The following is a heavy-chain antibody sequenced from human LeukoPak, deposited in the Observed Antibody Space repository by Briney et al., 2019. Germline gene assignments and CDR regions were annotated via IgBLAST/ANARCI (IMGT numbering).Heavy chain of an antibody. V-gene: IGHV1-24*01. D-gene: IGHD6-19*01. CDR1: GYTLTELS. Sequence: ASVKVSCKVSGYTLTELSMRWVRQAPGKGLEWMGGFDPEDGETIYAQKFQGRVTMTEDTSTDTAYMELSSLRSEDTAVYYCATVSDRYSSGWYDGFDYWGQGTLVTVSS. CDR3: ATVSDRYSSGWYDGFDY. J-gene: IGHJ4*02. CDR2: FDPEDGET.